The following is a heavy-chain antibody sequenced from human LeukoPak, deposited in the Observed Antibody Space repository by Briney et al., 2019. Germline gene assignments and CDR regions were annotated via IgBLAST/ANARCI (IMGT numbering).Heavy chain of an antibody. Sequence: GGSLRLSCAVSGFTLSTNYMNWVRQAPGKGLEWVSVIYSGGSTYYADSVKGRFTVSRDLSSNTVLLQMNSLRVEDTAMYYCARDPLHWSQGTLVTVSS. CDR1: GFTLSTNY. CDR2: IYSGGST. CDR3: ARDPLH. V-gene: IGHV3-53*01. J-gene: IGHJ4*02.